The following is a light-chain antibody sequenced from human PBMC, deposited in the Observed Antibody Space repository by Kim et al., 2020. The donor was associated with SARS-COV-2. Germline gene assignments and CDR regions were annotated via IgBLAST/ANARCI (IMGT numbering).Light chain of an antibody. CDR1: QSISSW. J-gene: IGKJ2*01. CDR3: QQYNSRPYT. Sequence: SASVGDRVTITCRASQSISSWLAWYQQKPGKAPKLLIYKASSLESGVPSRFSGSGSGTEFTLTISSLQPDDFATYYCQQYNSRPYTFGQGTKLEI. CDR2: KAS. V-gene: IGKV1-5*03.